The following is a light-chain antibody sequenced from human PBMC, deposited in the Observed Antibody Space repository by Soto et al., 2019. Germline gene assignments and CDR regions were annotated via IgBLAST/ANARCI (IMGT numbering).Light chain of an antibody. Sequence: DIQMTQSPSPLSASVGARVTITCRASQSISSWLAWYQQKPGKAPKLLIYKASILETGVPSRFSGSGSGTEFTLTISSLQPDDFATQYCQQYNTYSPLTFGGGTNVDI. J-gene: IGKJ4*01. CDR1: QSISSW. V-gene: IGKV1-5*03. CDR2: KAS. CDR3: QQYNTYSPLT.